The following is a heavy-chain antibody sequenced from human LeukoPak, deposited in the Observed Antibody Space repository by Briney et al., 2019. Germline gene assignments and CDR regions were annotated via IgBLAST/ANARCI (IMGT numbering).Heavy chain of an antibody. V-gene: IGHV4-59*01. CDR1: GASTSSYY. J-gene: IGHJ4*02. CDR2: VYDSGSA. CDR3: ARHGGSYTFDF. D-gene: IGHD1-26*01. Sequence: SETLSLTCTVSGASTSSYYSSWIRQPPRKGLELIGYVYDSGSANYNPSLKSRVTISVDTSKNQFSLRLSSVTAADTAVYYCARHGGSYTFDFWGQGVLVTVSS.